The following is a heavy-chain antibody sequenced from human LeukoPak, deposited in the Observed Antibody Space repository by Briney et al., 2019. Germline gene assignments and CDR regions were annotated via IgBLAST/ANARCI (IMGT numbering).Heavy chain of an antibody. V-gene: IGHV3-74*01. CDR3: ARALTNGSVGGFDF. CDR2: INSDGTIT. Sequence: ETLSLTCTVSGYSISSGYFWGWIRQPPGKGLVWVSRINSDGTITNYADSVKGRFTISRDNAKNTLYLQMNSLRAEDTAVYYCARALTNGSVGGFDFWGQGTLVTVSS. J-gene: IGHJ4*02. D-gene: IGHD2-8*01. CDR1: GYSISSGYF.